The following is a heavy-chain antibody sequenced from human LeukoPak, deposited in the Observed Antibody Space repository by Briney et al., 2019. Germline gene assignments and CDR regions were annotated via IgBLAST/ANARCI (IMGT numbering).Heavy chain of an antibody. Sequence: GGSLRLSCAASGFTFSSYWMHWVRRAPGKGPVWVSRINSDGSSTTYADSVKGRFTISRDNAKNTLYLQMNSLRAEDTAVYYCAKPLTVTTTLEFDYWGQGTLVTVSS. CDR2: INSDGSST. D-gene: IGHD4-11*01. CDR3: AKPLTVTTTLEFDY. CDR1: GFTFSSYW. V-gene: IGHV3-74*01. J-gene: IGHJ4*02.